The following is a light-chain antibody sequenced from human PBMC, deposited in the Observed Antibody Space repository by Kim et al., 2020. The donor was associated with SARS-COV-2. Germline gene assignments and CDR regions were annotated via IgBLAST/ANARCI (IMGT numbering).Light chain of an antibody. CDR1: KLGDKY. J-gene: IGLJ2*01. CDR2: QDS. Sequence: SVSPGQTASITCSGDKLGDKYACWYQQKPGQSPVLVIYQDSKRHSGIPERFSGSNSGNTATLTISGTQAMDEADYYCQAWDSSNVVFGGGTQLTVL. V-gene: IGLV3-1*01. CDR3: QAWDSSNVV.